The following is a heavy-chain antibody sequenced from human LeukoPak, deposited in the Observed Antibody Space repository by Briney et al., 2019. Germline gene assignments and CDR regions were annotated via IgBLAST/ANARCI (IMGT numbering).Heavy chain of an antibody. Sequence: SQTLSLTCAVSGGSISSGGYSWSWIRQPPGKGLEWIGYIYHSGSTYYNPSLKSRVTISVDRSKNQFSLKLSSVTAADTAVYYCARVFGEPDALFDPWGQGTLVTVSS. D-gene: IGHD3-16*01. CDR1: GGSISSGGYS. J-gene: IGHJ5*02. CDR2: IYHSGST. CDR3: ARVFGEPDALFDP. V-gene: IGHV4-30-2*01.